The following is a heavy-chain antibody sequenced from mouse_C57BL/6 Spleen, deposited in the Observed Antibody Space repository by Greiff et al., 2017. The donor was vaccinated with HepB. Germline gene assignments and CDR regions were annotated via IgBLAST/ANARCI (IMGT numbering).Heavy chain of an antibody. CDR3: RIELLLLPVCAY. CDR2: IYPGSGNT. J-gene: IGHJ3*01. Sequence: VQLQQSGAELVRPGASVKLSCKASGYTFTDYYINWVKQRPGQGLEWIARIYPGSGNTYYNEKFKGKATLTAEKSSSTAYLQLSSLTSEDSAFSFCRIELLLLPVCAYWVQGSLVTVSA. V-gene: IGHV1-76*01. CDR1: GYTFTDYY. D-gene: IGHD1-1*01.